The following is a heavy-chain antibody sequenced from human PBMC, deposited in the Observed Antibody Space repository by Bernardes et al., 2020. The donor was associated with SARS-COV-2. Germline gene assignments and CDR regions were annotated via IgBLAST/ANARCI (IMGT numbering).Heavy chain of an antibody. V-gene: IGHV4-4*07. CDR2: IYLTGTT. CDR1: GGSISSYY. Sequence: ETLSLTCTVSGGSISSYYWSWIRQSAGKGLEWIGRIYLTGTTNYNPSLKSRVTMSVDTSKNQFSLQLSSVTAADTAVYYCARGIRYFDYYFDHWGQGTLVTVSS. D-gene: IGHD3-9*01. CDR3: ARGIRYFDYYFDH. J-gene: IGHJ4*02.